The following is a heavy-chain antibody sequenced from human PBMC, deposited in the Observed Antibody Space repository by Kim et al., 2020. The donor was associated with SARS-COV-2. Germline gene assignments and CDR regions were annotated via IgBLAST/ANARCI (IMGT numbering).Heavy chain of an antibody. V-gene: IGHV3-30*01. CDR3: ARGSGGGSYRAYFDY. Sequence: VKGRFTISQDNSKNTLYLQMNSLRAEDTAVYYCARGSGGGSYRAYFDYWGQGTLVTVSS. J-gene: IGHJ4*02. D-gene: IGHD3-16*01.